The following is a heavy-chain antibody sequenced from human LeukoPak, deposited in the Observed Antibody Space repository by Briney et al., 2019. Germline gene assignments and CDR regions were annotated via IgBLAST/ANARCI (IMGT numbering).Heavy chain of an antibody. D-gene: IGHD2-2*01. CDR3: ARGTGYCSSTSCYHGYYYYYYGVDV. J-gene: IGHJ6*02. CDR2: IYYSGST. CDR1: GGSISSYY. V-gene: IGHV4-59*01. Sequence: SETLSLTCTVSGGSISSYYWSWIRQPPGKGLEWIGYIYYSGSTNYNPSLKSRVTISVDTSKNQFSLKLSSVTAADTAVYYCARGTGYCSSTSCYHGYYYYYYGVDVWGQGTTVTVSS.